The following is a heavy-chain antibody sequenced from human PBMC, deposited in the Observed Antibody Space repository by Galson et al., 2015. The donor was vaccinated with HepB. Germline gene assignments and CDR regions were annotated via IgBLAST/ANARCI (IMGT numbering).Heavy chain of an antibody. CDR2: ISAYNGNT. CDR1: GYTFTSYG. CDR3: ARDLMDEYDSSGYCDY. Sequence: SVKVSCKASGYTFTSYGISWVQQAPGQGLEWMGWISAYNGNTNYAQKLQGRVTMTTDTSTSTAYMELRSLRSDDTAVYYCARDLMDEYDSSGYCDYWGQGTLVTVSS. J-gene: IGHJ4*02. D-gene: IGHD3-22*01. V-gene: IGHV1-18*01.